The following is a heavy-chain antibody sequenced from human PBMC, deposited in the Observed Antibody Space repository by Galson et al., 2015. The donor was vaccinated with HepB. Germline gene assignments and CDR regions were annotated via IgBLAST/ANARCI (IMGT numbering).Heavy chain of an antibody. CDR3: ARHRVITTPLGRTWCDP. J-gene: IGHJ5*02. D-gene: IGHD2/OR15-2a*01. CDR2: IYYNGST. V-gene: IGHV4-39*01. CDR1: GGSISSSSYY. Sequence: SETLSLTCTVSGGSISSSSYYWGWIRQPPGKGLEWIGSIYYNGSTDYNPSLKSRVTISVDTSKNHFFLKLSSVTAADTAVFYCARHRVITTPLGRTWCDPWGQGTRVTVSS.